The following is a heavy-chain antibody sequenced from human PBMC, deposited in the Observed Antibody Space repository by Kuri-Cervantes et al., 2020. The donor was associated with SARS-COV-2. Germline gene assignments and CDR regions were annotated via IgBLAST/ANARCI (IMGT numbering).Heavy chain of an antibody. CDR2: IYHSGST. V-gene: IGHV4-39*07. J-gene: IGHJ3*02. Sequence: GSLRLSCTVSGGSISSGDYYWSWIRQPPGKGLEWIGSIYHSGSTYYNPSLKSLVTISVDTSKNQFSLKLSSVTAADTAVYYCARGGAGYCSSTSCYLAFDIWGQGTMVTVSS. CDR1: GGSISSGDYY. CDR3: ARGGAGYCSSTSCYLAFDI. D-gene: IGHD2-2*01.